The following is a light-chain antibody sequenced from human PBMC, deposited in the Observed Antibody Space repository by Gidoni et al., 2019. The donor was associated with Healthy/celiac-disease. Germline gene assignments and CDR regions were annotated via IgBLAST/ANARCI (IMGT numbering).Light chain of an antibody. CDR3: QQSYSTPVT. Sequence: DIQMTQSPSSLSAYVGDRVTITCRASQSISSYLNWYQQKPGKAPKLLLYAASSLQSGVPSRFSGSGSGTDFTLTISSLQPEDFATYYCQQSYSTPVTFGQXTKLEIK. CDR1: QSISSY. V-gene: IGKV1-39*01. J-gene: IGKJ2*01. CDR2: AAS.